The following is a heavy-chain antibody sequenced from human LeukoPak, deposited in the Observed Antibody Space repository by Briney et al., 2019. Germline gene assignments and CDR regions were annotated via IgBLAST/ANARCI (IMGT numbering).Heavy chain of an antibody. D-gene: IGHD4-17*01. CDR3: ARDTNYGDYAGWVVPIDY. Sequence: VASVKVSCKASGYTFTSYGISWVRQAPGQGLEWMGWISAYNGNTNYAQKLQGRVTMTTDTSTSTAYMELRSLRSDDTAVYYCARDTNYGDYAGWVVPIDYWGQGTLVTVSS. V-gene: IGHV1-18*01. J-gene: IGHJ4*02. CDR2: ISAYNGNT. CDR1: GYTFTSYG.